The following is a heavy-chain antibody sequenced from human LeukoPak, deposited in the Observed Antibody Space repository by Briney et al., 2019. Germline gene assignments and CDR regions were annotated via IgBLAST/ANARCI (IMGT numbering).Heavy chain of an antibody. CDR1: GGSISSYY. J-gene: IGHJ3*02. CDR2: IYTSGST. D-gene: IGHD6-13*01. Sequence: SETLSLTCTVSGGSISSYYWSWIRQPAGKGLEWIGRIYTSGSTNYNPSLTSRVTMSVDTSKNQFSLKLSSVTAADTAVYYCAGTSRLAAVTSAFDIGAQGTMVTVSS. V-gene: IGHV4-4*07. CDR3: AGTSRLAAVTSAFDI.